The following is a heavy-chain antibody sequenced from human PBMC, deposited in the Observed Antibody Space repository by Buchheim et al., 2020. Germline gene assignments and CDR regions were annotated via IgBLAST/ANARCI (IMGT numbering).Heavy chain of an antibody. CDR2: IKQDGSEK. CDR1: GFTFSSYW. V-gene: IGHV3-7*03. CDR3: ARVSPQFPIAVAGTLPYYYYGMDV. D-gene: IGHD6-19*01. Sequence: EVQLVESGGGLVQPGGSLRLSCAASGFTFSSYWMSWVRQAPGKGLEWVANIKQDGSEKYYVDSVKGRFTISRDNAKNSLYLQMNSLSAEDTAVYYCARVSPQFPIAVAGTLPYYYYGMDVWGQGTT. J-gene: IGHJ6*02.